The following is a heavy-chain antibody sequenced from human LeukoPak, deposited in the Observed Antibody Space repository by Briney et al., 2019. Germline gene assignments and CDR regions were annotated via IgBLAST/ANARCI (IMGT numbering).Heavy chain of an antibody. D-gene: IGHD3-10*01. CDR2: ISAYNGNT. J-gene: IGHJ4*02. CDR3: ARDLSMVRGVRPYYFGY. Sequence: ASVKVSCKASGYTFTSYGISWVRQAPGQGLEWMGWISAYNGNTNYAQKLQGRVTMTTDTSTSTAYMELRSLRSDDTAVYYCARDLSMVRGVRPYYFGYWGQGTLVTVSS. V-gene: IGHV1-18*01. CDR1: GYTFTSYG.